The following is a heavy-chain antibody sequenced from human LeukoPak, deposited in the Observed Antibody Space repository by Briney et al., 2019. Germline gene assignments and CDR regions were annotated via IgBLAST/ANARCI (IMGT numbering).Heavy chain of an antibody. Sequence: PSETLSLTCTVSGGSISSYYWSWIRQPPGKGLEWIGYIYYSGSTNYNPSLKSRVTISVDTSKNQFSLKLSSVTAADTAVYYWARDVSRGYYYYMDVWGKGTTVTVSS. J-gene: IGHJ6*03. CDR2: IYYSGST. V-gene: IGHV4-59*01. CDR3: ARDVSRGYYYYMDV. CDR1: GGSISSYY.